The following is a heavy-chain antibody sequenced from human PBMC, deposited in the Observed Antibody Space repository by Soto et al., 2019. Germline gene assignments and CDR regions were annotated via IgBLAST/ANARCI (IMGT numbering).Heavy chain of an antibody. CDR3: VSQRTSVLTQAYFDY. V-gene: IGHV4-39*01. Sequence: PTDTLSRPCIDSGCSVSNNNYYWGWIRQSPGKGLEWIGSVYYRGRSYSKSSVKSRVTISVDTSKNQFSLNLNSVTDSDTAVYYCVSQRTSVLTQAYFDYWGPGSLVTVS. CDR2: VYYRGRS. CDR1: GCSVSNNNYY. J-gene: IGHJ4*02. D-gene: IGHD2-8*01.